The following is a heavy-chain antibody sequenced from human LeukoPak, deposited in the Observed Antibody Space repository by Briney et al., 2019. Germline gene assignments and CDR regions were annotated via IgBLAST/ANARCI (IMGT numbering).Heavy chain of an antibody. Sequence: PGRSLRLSCAASGFTFSSYGMHWVRQASGKGLEWVAVIWYDGSNKYYADSVKGRFTISRDNSKNTLYLQMNSLRAEDTAVYYCATLRYFDWLLYGEVGGIFDYWGQGTLVTVSS. D-gene: IGHD3-9*01. CDR1: GFTFSSYG. V-gene: IGHV3-33*01. J-gene: IGHJ4*02. CDR3: ATLRYFDWLLYGEVGGIFDY. CDR2: IWYDGSNK.